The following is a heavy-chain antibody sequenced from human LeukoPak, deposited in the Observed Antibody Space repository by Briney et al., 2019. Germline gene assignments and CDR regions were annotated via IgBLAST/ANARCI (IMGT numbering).Heavy chain of an antibody. CDR1: GYTFTSYD. CDR2: MNPNSSNT. D-gene: IGHD3-16*01. Sequence: ASVKVSCKASGYTFTSYDINWVRQATGQGLEWMGWMNPNSSNTGYAQKFQGRVTMTRDPSLSTAYMELYSLRSEDTAVYYCAAALNDYVWGSLDYWGQGTLVTVSS. V-gene: IGHV1-8*01. J-gene: IGHJ4*02. CDR3: AAALNDYVWGSLDY.